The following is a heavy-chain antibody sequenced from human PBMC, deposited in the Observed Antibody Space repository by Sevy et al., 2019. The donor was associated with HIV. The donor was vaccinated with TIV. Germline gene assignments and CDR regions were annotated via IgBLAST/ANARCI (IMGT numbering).Heavy chain of an antibody. V-gene: IGHV3-53*01. Sequence: GGSLRLSCAASGFTVSSNYMSWVRQAPGKGLEWVSVIYSGGSTYYADSVKGRFTISRDNSKNTLYLQMNSLRAEDTAVYYCARGSHGYDYVWGSYYFDYWGQGPLVTVSS. CDR2: IYSGGST. CDR1: GFTVSSNY. CDR3: ARGSHGYDYVWGSYYFDY. D-gene: IGHD3-16*01. J-gene: IGHJ4*02.